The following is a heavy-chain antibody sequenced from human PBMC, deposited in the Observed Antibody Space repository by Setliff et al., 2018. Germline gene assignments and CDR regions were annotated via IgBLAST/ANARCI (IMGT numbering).Heavy chain of an antibody. J-gene: IGHJ4*02. Sequence: SETLSLTCTVSGSSISSMSYYWGWIRQPPGKGLEWIGSIYHSGSSYYNSSLRSRVTISVDTSKNQFSLILRSVTAADTAVYYCARQPGDEQQLVGDWGQGTLVTVSS. CDR2: IYHSGSS. V-gene: IGHV4-39*07. D-gene: IGHD6-13*01. CDR1: GSSISSMSYY. CDR3: ARQPGDEQQLVGD.